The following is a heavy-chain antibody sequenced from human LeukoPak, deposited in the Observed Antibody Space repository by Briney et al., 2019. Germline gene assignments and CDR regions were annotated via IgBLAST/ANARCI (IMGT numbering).Heavy chain of an antibody. CDR3: ARGHVSGGGRYYFNS. Sequence: ASVKVSCKASGYIFTSLDISWVRQAPGQGLEWMGWMNPNNGKTAYAQKFQGRVTITRNTAITTAHMELSSLRSDDTAVYYCARGHVSGGGRYYFNSWGQGTLVTVSS. CDR2: MNPNNGKT. CDR1: GYIFTSLD. J-gene: IGHJ4*02. V-gene: IGHV1-8*03. D-gene: IGHD2-15*01.